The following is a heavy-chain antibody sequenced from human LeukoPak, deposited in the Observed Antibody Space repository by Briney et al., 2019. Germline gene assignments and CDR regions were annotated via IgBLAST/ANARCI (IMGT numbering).Heavy chain of an antibody. J-gene: IGHJ4*02. CDR1: GGSISRRGDY. CDR3: ARLTYSSSSAVDY. V-gene: IGHV4-39*01. D-gene: IGHD6-6*01. CDR2: FYYSGST. Sequence: SETLSLTCTVSGGSISRRGDYWGWIRQPPGKGLEWIGSFYYSGSTYYNPALKSRVTISVHTSKNQFSLNLSSVTAADTAVYYCARLTYSSSSAVDYWGQGTLVTVSS.